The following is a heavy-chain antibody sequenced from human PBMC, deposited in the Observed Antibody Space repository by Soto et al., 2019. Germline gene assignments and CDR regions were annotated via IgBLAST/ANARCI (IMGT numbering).Heavy chain of an antibody. J-gene: IGHJ4*02. CDR2: TNPKSGYT. Sequence: QVQLVQSGAELKKPGASVKVSCKTSGYTFTNYDINWVRQATGQGLEWMGWTNPKSGYTGSAQKFQGRVTMTRDSSISTAYMELHSLTSEDTAVYYCPRTAGDLDYWGQGTLITVSS. V-gene: IGHV1-8*01. D-gene: IGHD4-17*01. CDR3: PRTAGDLDY. CDR1: GYTFTNYD.